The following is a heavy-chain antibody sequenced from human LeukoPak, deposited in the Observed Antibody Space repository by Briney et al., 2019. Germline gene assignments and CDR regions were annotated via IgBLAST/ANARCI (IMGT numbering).Heavy chain of an antibody. CDR3: ARGPVSSSGFFGY. V-gene: IGHV3-11*01. Sequence: SGGSLRLSCAASEFTVNSNFMSWIRQVPGKGLEWVSYISSSGGTISYADSVKGRFTISRDNAKNSLYLQMNSLRAEDTAVYYCARGPVSSSGFFGYWGQGTLVTVSS. D-gene: IGHD6-19*01. CDR2: ISSSGGTI. CDR1: EFTVNSNF. J-gene: IGHJ4*02.